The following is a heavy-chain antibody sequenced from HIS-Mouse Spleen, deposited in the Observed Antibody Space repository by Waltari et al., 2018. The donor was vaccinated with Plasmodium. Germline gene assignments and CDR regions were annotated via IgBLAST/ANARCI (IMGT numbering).Heavy chain of an antibody. CDR3: ARGSRGLYSGSYFDY. D-gene: IGHD1-26*01. Sequence: QVTLVESGGGVVQPGRSLRLSCAASGLTVSSYDMLWVRQAPGKGLEWVAVISYDGSNKYYADSVKGRFTISRDNSKNTLYLQMNSLRAEDTAVYYCARGSRGLYSGSYFDYWGQGTLVTVSS. J-gene: IGHJ4*02. CDR1: GLTVSSYD. V-gene: IGHV3-30-3*01. CDR2: ISYDGSNK.